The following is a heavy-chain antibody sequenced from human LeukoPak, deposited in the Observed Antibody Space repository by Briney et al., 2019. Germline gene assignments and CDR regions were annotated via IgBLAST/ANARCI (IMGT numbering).Heavy chain of an antibody. Sequence: KFQGRVTITRVTSASIAYMKLSSLRSEDTAVYYCARDRGVTMVRGVIDSFDYWGQGTLVTVSS. CDR3: ARDRGVTMVRGVIDSFDY. D-gene: IGHD3-10*01. V-gene: IGHV1-3*01. J-gene: IGHJ4*02.